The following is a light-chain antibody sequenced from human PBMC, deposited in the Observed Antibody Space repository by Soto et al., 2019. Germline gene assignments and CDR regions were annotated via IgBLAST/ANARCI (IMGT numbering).Light chain of an antibody. Sequence: DIQITQSPSSLSASVGDRVTITFRASQSISSYLKSDQQKPGKAPKLQIYAASSLQSGVPSRFSGSGSGTEFTLTINSLQAEDSAVYYCQQYYNWPRAFGQGTRLEI. J-gene: IGKJ5*01. CDR3: QQYYNWPRA. CDR1: QSISSY. V-gene: IGKV1-39*01. CDR2: AAS.